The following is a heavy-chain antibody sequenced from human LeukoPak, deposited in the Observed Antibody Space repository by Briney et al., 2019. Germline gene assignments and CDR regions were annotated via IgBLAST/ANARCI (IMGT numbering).Heavy chain of an antibody. D-gene: IGHD4-11*01. CDR3: ANYSNSLEY. J-gene: IGHJ4*02. V-gene: IGHV3-33*08. CDR2: IWSDGTEK. Sequence: GGSLRLSCAASGFTFSHYGMHWVRQAPGTGLEWVAVIWSDGTEKYYGDAVKGRFTISRDNSRNTVYLQMNSLRGEDTAVYYCANYSNSLEYWGQGTLVTVSS. CDR1: GFTFSHYG.